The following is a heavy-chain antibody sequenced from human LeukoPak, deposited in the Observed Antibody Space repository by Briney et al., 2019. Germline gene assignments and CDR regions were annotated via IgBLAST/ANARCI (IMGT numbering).Heavy chain of an antibody. D-gene: IGHD3-10*01. CDR3: ARDAPMVRGVALYYYYYYMDV. Sequence: GGSLRLSCAASGFTFSSYSMNWVRQAPGKGLEWVSSISSSSSYIYYADSVKGRFTISRDNAKNSLYLQMNSLRAEDTAVYYCARDAPMVRGVALYYYYYYMDVWGKGTTVTISS. V-gene: IGHV3-21*01. J-gene: IGHJ6*03. CDR2: ISSSSSYI. CDR1: GFTFSSYS.